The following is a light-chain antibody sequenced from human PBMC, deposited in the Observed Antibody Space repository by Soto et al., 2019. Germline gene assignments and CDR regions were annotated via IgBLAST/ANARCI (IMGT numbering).Light chain of an antibody. CDR3: QQYHNWPTWT. V-gene: IGKV3-20*01. CDR1: QSVSNSY. J-gene: IGKJ1*01. Sequence: EIVLTQSPGTLSLSPGERATLYCKASQSVSNSYLAWYQQKPGQAPRLLIYGAFSRATDAPDRFSGSESGTDFTLTIDRLAPEDSAVYYCQQYHNWPTWTFGQGTKVEIK. CDR2: GAF.